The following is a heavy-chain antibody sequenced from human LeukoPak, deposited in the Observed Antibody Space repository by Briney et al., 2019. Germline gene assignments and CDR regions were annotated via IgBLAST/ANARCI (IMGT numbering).Heavy chain of an antibody. CDR3: ARRRYYDGSGYLE. CDR1: GDSVSRSDSY. Sequence: KPSETLSLTCSVSGDSVSRSDSYWDWIRQPPGKGLERIGTSYYSGRTYYSPSLKSRVTMSVDPANNQFSLNLRSVTAADTALYYCARRRYYDGSGYLEWGQGTLLSVSS. CDR2: SYYSGRT. D-gene: IGHD3-22*01. V-gene: IGHV4-39*01. J-gene: IGHJ1*01.